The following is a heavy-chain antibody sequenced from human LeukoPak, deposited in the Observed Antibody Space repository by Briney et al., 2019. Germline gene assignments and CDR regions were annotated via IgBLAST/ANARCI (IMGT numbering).Heavy chain of an antibody. CDR3: AKEPSDYVWGSIPGWFDP. Sequence: GGSLRLSCAASGFIFSSYAMSWVRQAPGKGLEWVSTISARGGSTHYADSVKGRFTISRDNSKNALFLRMNSLRAEDTAVYFCAKEPSDYVWGSIPGWFDPWGQGTLVTVSS. V-gene: IGHV3-23*01. CDR1: GFIFSSYA. D-gene: IGHD3-16*01. J-gene: IGHJ5*01. CDR2: ISARGGST.